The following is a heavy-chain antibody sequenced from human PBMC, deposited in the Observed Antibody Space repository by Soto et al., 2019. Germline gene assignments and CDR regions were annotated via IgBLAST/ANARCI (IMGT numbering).Heavy chain of an antibody. CDR3: ARVLDTPVLSGNYLMSGWFDP. Sequence: QVQLQESGPGLVKPSQTLSLPCTVSGGSISSGGYYWSWIRQHPGKGLEWIGYIYYSGSTYYNPSLMSRVTLSVDTSKNQFSLKLSSVTAADTAVYYCARVLDTPVLSGNYLMSGWFDPWCQGTLVTVSS. D-gene: IGHD4-4*01. CDR2: IYYSGST. CDR1: GGSISSGGYY. J-gene: IGHJ5*02. V-gene: IGHV4-31*03.